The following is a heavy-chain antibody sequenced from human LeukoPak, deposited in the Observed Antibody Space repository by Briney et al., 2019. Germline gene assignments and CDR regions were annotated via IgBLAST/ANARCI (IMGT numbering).Heavy chain of an antibody. Sequence: GGSLRLSCAASGFTFNSYNMNWVRQAPGKGLEWVSSISSSSSYIYYADSVKGRFTISRDNAKNSLYLQMNSLRAEDTAVYYCARRYCTNGVCHFDYWGQGTLVTVSS. D-gene: IGHD2-8*01. CDR2: ISSSSSYI. CDR3: ARRYCTNGVCHFDY. J-gene: IGHJ4*02. CDR1: GFTFNSYN. V-gene: IGHV3-21*01.